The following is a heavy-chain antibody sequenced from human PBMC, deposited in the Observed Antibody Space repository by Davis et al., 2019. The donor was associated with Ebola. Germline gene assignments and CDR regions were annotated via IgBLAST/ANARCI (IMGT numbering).Heavy chain of an antibody. V-gene: IGHV4-61*08. CDR1: GGSVSSGGYY. Sequence: SETLSLTCTVSGGSVSSGGYYWSWIRQHPEKGLEWIGYTYYLGSTYYNPSLKSRVTISVATSKNHFSLNLTSVTAADTAVYYCARGQWYFDLWGRGTLVTVSS. CDR2: TYYLGST. J-gene: IGHJ2*01. CDR3: ARGQWYFDL.